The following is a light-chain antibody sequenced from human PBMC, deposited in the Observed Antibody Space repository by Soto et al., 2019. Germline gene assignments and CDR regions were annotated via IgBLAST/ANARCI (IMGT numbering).Light chain of an antibody. CDR3: QQNYGTPGT. V-gene: IGKV1-33*01. CDR2: DAS. Sequence: DIQMTQSPSSLSASVGDRVTITCQASQDISNYLNWYQQKPGKAPKLLIYDASNLETGVPSRFSGSGSGTDFTFTISSLQPEDIATYYCQQNYGTPGTFGQGTKVDIK. J-gene: IGKJ1*01. CDR1: QDISNY.